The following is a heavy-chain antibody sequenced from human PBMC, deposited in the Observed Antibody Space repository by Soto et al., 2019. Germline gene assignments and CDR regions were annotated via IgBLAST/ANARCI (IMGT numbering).Heavy chain of an antibody. D-gene: IGHD2-8*01. CDR2: INHSGST. J-gene: IGHJ2*01. CDR1: GGSFSGYY. CDR3: AKGLLQIVIVLMVYARDSFDL. V-gene: IGHV4-34*01. Sequence: QVQLQQWGAGLLKPSETLPLTCAVYGGSFSGYYWSWIRQPPGKGLEWIGEINHSGSTNYNPSLKSRITISVATSKNQFPLKLSSVDAADTDVYYCAKGLLQIVIVLMVYARDSFDLWGRGTLVTVSS.